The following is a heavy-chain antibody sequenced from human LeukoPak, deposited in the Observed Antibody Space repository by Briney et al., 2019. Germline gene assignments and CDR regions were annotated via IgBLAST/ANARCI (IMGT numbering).Heavy chain of an antibody. CDR3: AKIPSVYSNFDY. D-gene: IGHD4-11*01. J-gene: IGHJ4*02. Sequence: PGGSLRFSCAASGFTFSSYGMHWVRQAPGKGLEWVAFIRYDGSNKYYADSVKGRFTISRDNSKNTLYLQMNSLRAEDTAVYYCAKIPSVYSNFDYWGQGTLVTVSS. CDR1: GFTFSSYG. CDR2: IRYDGSNK. V-gene: IGHV3-30*02.